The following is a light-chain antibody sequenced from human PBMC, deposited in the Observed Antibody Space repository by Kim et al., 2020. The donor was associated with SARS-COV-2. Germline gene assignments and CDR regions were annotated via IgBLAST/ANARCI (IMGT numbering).Light chain of an antibody. CDR3: GTWDSGLSAGV. Sequence: QSVLTQPPSVSAAPGQKVTISCSGSSPNIGDNFVSWYQQFPGTAPKLLIYDNDKRPSGIPDRFTASKSGTSATLGITGLQTGDEADYYCGTWDSGLSAGVFGGGTKVTVL. CDR2: DND. V-gene: IGLV1-51*01. CDR1: SPNIGDNF. J-gene: IGLJ3*02.